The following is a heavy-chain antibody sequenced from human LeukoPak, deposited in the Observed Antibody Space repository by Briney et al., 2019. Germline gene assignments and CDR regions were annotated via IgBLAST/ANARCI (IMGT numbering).Heavy chain of an antibody. CDR2: ISAYNGNT. V-gene: IGHV1-18*01. Sequence: RRASVKVSCKASGGTFSSYAISWVRQAPGQGLEWMGWISAYNGNTNYAQKLQGRVTMTADTSTSTAYMELRSLRSDDTAVYYCARSNIVATTEESGWFDPWGQGTLVTVSS. J-gene: IGHJ5*02. CDR3: ARSNIVATTEESGWFDP. D-gene: IGHD5-12*01. CDR1: GGTFSSYA.